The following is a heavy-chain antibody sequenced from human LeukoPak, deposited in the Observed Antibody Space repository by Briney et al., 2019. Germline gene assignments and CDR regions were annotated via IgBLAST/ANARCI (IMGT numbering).Heavy chain of an antibody. J-gene: IGHJ4*02. CDR1: GGSISSGDYY. Sequence: PSETLSLTCTVSGGSISSGDYYWTWIRQPPGKGLEWIGYIYKRGYTYYNPSLKSRVTMSIDTSKTQFSLHLGSPTAADTAVYYCARDRDYDSSGYDLPGGPLTLEFWGQGTLVTVSS. CDR3: ARDRDYDSSGYDLPGGPLTLEF. CDR2: IYKRGYT. D-gene: IGHD3-22*01. V-gene: IGHV4-30-4*08.